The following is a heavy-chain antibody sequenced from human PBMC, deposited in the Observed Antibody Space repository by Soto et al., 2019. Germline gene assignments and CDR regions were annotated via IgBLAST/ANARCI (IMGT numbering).Heavy chain of an antibody. Sequence: QLQLPESGSGLVKPSQTLSLTCAVSGGSISSGGYSWSWIRQPPGKGLEWIGYIYHSGSTYYNPSLKSRVTISVDRSKNPFSLKLSSVTAADTAVYYCARSPVIQNYFDCWGQGTLVTVSS. V-gene: IGHV4-30-2*01. CDR1: GGSISSGGYS. D-gene: IGHD2-21*01. CDR3: ARSPVIQNYFDC. CDR2: IYHSGST. J-gene: IGHJ4*02.